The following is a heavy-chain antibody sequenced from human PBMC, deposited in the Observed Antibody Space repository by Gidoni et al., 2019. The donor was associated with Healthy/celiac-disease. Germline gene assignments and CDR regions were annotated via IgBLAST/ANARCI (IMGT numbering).Heavy chain of an antibody. CDR2: ISGSGGST. D-gene: IGHD2-15*01. CDR1: GFTFSSYA. Sequence: EVQLLESGGGLVQQGGSLRLSCAASGFTFSSYALSWVRQAPGKGLEWVSAISGSGGSTYSADSVKGRFTISRDNSKNTLYLQMNSLRAEDTAVYYCAKYSVMDVVVVAAVDYWGQGTLVTVSS. V-gene: IGHV3-23*01. J-gene: IGHJ4*02. CDR3: AKYSVMDVVVVAAVDY.